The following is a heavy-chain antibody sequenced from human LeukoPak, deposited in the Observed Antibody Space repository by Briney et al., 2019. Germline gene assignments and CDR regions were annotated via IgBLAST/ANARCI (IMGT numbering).Heavy chain of an antibody. J-gene: IGHJ6*03. CDR2: INHSGST. V-gene: IGHV4-34*01. CDR3: ATSAFYPYYYMDV. Sequence: SETLSLTCAVYGGSFSGYYWSWIRQPPGKGLEWIGEINHSGSTNYNPSLKSRVTISVDTSKNQFSLKLSSVTAADTAVYYCATSAFYPYYYMDVWGKGTTVTVSS. CDR1: GGSFSGYY. D-gene: IGHD3-16*01.